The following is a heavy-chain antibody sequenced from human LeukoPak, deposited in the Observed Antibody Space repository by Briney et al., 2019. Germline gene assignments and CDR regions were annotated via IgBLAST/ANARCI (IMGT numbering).Heavy chain of an antibody. CDR3: ARALLPYYYDSSGYYYEDY. D-gene: IGHD3-22*01. Sequence: AASVKVSCKASGYIFTDYYMHWVRQAPGQELGWMGRINPNSGGTNYAQKFQGRVTMTRDTSISTAYMELSRLRSDDTAVYYCARALLPYYYDSSGYYYEDYWGQGTLVTVSS. CDR1: GYIFTDYY. CDR2: INPNSGGT. V-gene: IGHV1-2*06. J-gene: IGHJ4*02.